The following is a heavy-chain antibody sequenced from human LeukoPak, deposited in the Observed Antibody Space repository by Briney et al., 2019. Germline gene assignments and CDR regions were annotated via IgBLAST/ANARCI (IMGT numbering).Heavy chain of an antibody. CDR3: AGYGDWYYFDY. J-gene: IGHJ4*02. Sequence: SETLSLTCTVPGYSISSGYYWGWIRQPPGKGLEWIGSIYHSGSTYYNPSLKSRVTISVDTSKNQFSLKLSSVTAADTAVYYCAGYGDWYYFDYWGQGTLVTVSS. CDR1: GYSISSGYY. D-gene: IGHD4-17*01. V-gene: IGHV4-38-2*02. CDR2: IYHSGST.